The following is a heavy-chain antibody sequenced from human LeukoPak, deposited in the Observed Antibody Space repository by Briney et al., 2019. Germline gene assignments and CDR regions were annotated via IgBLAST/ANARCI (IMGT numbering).Heavy chain of an antibody. D-gene: IGHD3-9*01. CDR2: ISGGST. Sequence: GGSLRLSCAASGFTVSSNEMSWVRQAPGKGLEWVSSISGGSTYYADSRKGRFTISRDNSKNTLHLQMNSLGAEDTAVYYCARDTYYDILTGYSTPFDYWGQGTLVTVSS. CDR1: GFTVSSNE. J-gene: IGHJ4*02. V-gene: IGHV3-38-3*01. CDR3: ARDTYYDILTGYSTPFDY.